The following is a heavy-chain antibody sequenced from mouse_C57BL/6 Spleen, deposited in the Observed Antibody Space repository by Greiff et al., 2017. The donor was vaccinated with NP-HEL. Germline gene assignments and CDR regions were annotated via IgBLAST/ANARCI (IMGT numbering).Heavy chain of an antibody. Sequence: VQLQESGPGMVKPSQSLSLTCTVTGYSITSGYDWHWIRHFPGNKLEWMGYISYSGSTNYNPSLKSRISITHDTSKNHFFLKLNSVTTEDTATYYCARDRDYGSSSAWFAYWGQGTLVTVSA. J-gene: IGHJ3*01. CDR3: ARDRDYGSSSAWFAY. V-gene: IGHV3-1*01. CDR2: ISYSGST. D-gene: IGHD1-1*01. CDR1: GYSITSGYD.